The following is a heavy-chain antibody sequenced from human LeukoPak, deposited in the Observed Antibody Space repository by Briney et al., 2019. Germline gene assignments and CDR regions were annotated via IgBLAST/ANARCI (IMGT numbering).Heavy chain of an antibody. J-gene: IGHJ1*01. CDR2: INAGNGNT. CDR1: GYTFTSYA. D-gene: IGHD6-13*01. V-gene: IGHV1-3*01. CDR3: ARGNPSSSWYLEYFQH. Sequence: ASVKVSCKASGYTFTSYAMHWVRQAPGQRLEWMGWINAGNGNTKYSRKFQGRVTISRDTSASTAYMELSSLRSEDTAVYYCARGNPSSSWYLEYFQHWGQGTLVTVSS.